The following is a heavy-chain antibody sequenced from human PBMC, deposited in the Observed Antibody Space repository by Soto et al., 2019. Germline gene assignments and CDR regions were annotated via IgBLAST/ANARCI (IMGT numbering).Heavy chain of an antibody. V-gene: IGHV3-15*01. CDR2: IKRITDGGTT. CDR3: SGSPWGNAFEI. CDR1: GFTFSNAW. D-gene: IGHD7-27*01. Sequence: VGSLRLSWAASGFTFSNAWISWVRQAPGKGLEWVGRIKRITDGGTTDYAASVKGRFTISRDDSKNTVYVQMNSLRTEDTAVYFCSGSPWGNAFEIWGQGTMVTVSS. J-gene: IGHJ3*02.